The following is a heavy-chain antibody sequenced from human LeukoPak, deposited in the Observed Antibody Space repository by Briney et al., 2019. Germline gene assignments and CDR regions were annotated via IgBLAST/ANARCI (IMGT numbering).Heavy chain of an antibody. D-gene: IGHD2-2*01. J-gene: IGHJ5*02. V-gene: IGHV5-51*01. CDR3: ARLRSSSWQNWFDP. Sequence: GESLKISCKDSGYSFATYWIGWGRQMPGKGLEWMGIIHPGDSDTTYSPSFQGQVTISADKSISTAYLQWSSLKASDTAMYYCARLRSSSWQNWFDPWGQGTLVTVSS. CDR1: GYSFATYW. CDR2: IHPGDSDT.